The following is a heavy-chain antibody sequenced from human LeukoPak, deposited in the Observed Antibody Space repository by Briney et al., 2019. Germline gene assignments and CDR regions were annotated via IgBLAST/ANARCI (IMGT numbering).Heavy chain of an antibody. CDR1: AGSMSGSTYY. V-gene: IGHV4-39*01. CDR3: ARINHMSSTGIPVRGPDY. D-gene: IGHD6-19*01. CDR2: IYYSGST. J-gene: IGHJ4*02. Sequence: SETLSLTCTVSAGSMSGSTYYWGWIRQLPERGLEWIGSIYYSGSTYYNPSLKSRVTMSVDTSKNQFSLNLSSVTAADTAVYYCARINHMSSTGIPVRGPDYWGQGTLVTVSS.